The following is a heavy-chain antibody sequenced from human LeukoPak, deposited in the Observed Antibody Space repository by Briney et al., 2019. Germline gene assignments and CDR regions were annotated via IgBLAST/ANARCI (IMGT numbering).Heavy chain of an antibody. J-gene: IGHJ4*02. Sequence: GASVKVSCKASGYTFTSYDINWVRQAPGQGLEWMGWMNPNSGNTSYAQKFQGRVTMTRDTSISTAYMELSSLRSEDPAVYYCASVGVYYGTTSCSFCFDYWGEECLVAVS. CDR3: ASVGVYYGTTSCSFCFDY. CDR1: GYTFTSYD. D-gene: IGHD2-2*01. CDR2: MNPNSGNT. V-gene: IGHV1-8*02.